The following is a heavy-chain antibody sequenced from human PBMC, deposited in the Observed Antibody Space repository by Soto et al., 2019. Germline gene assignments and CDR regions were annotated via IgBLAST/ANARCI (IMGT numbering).Heavy chain of an antibody. Sequence: GGSLRLSCAASGFTFSSYAMSWVRQAPGKGLEWVSAISGSGGSTYYADSVKGRFTISRDNSKNTLYLQMNSLRAEDTAVYYCATDTTYYYDSSGYDYWGQGTLVTVSS. V-gene: IGHV3-23*01. J-gene: IGHJ4*02. CDR1: GFTFSSYA. CDR2: ISGSGGST. D-gene: IGHD3-22*01. CDR3: ATDTTYYYDSSGYDY.